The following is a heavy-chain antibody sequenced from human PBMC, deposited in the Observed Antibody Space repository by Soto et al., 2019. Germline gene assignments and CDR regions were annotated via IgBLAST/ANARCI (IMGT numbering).Heavy chain of an antibody. D-gene: IGHD4-4*01. V-gene: IGHV1-46*03. Sequence: GASVKVSCKASGYTFTSYYMHWVRQAPGQGLEWMGIINPSGGSTSYAQKFQGRVTMTRDTSTSTVYMELSSLRSEDTAVYYCARDPSNQTPPLMDFDYWGQGTLVTVSS. CDR2: INPSGGST. CDR3: ARDPSNQTPPLMDFDY. J-gene: IGHJ4*02. CDR1: GYTFTSYY.